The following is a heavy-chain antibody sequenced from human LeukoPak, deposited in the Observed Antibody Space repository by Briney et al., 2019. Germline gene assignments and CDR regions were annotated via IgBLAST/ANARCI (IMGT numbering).Heavy chain of an antibody. V-gene: IGHV1-69*04. CDR3: ARVASAAGYYYGMDV. J-gene: IGHJ6*02. CDR2: IIPILGIT. Sequence: ASVKVSCKASGYTFTSYYMHWVRQAPGQGLEWMGRIIPILGITNYAQKFQGRVTITVDKSTSTAYMELSSLRPEDTAVYYCARVASAAGYYYGMDVWGQGTTVTVSS. CDR1: GYTFTSYY.